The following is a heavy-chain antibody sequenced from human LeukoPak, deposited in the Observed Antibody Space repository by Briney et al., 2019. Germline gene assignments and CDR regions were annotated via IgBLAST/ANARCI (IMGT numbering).Heavy chain of an antibody. CDR2: IYYSGST. J-gene: IGHJ4*02. CDR1: GGSFSGYY. CDR3: ARGGYYDSSGYSGDY. Sequence: PSETLSLTCAVYGGSFSGYYWSWIRQPPGKGLEWIGYIYYSGSTNYNPSLKSRVTISVDTSKNQFSLKLSSVTAADTAVYYRARGGYYDSSGYSGDYWGQGTLVTVSS. V-gene: IGHV4-59*01. D-gene: IGHD3-22*01.